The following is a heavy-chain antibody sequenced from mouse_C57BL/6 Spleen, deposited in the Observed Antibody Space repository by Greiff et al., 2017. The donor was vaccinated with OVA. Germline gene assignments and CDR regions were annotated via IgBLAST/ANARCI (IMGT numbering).Heavy chain of an antibody. CDR1: GFSLSTFGMG. CDR3: ARIALYGYDLYYFDD. J-gene: IGHJ2*01. D-gene: IGHD2-2*01. CDR2: IWWDDDK. Sequence: QVTLKESGPGILQPSQTLSLTCSFSGFSLSTFGMGVGWIRQPSGKGLEWLAHIWWDDDKYYNPALKSRLTISKDTSKNQIFLKIANWDTADTATYYCARIALYGYDLYYFDDWGKGTTLTVSS. V-gene: IGHV8-8*01.